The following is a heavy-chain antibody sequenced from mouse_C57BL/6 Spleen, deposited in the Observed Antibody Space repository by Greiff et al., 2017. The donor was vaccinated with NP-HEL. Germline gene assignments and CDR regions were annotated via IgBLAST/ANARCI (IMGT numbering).Heavy chain of an antibody. V-gene: IGHV2-2*01. J-gene: IGHJ3*01. D-gene: IGHD2-5*01. CDR3: ARNEDSNYPWFAY. CDR1: GFSFTSYG. CDR2: IWSGGST. Sequence: VQLQQSGPGLVQPSQCLSITCTVSGFSFTSYGVHWVRQSPGQGLEWLGVIWSGGSTDYNAAFISRLSISKDNYKSQVFFKMNSLQADDTAIYYCARNEDSNYPWFAYWGQGTLLTVSA.